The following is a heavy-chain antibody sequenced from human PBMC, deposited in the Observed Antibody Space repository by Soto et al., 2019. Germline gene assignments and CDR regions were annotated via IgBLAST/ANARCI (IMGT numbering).Heavy chain of an antibody. CDR3: ARGDVVVVAAPPYYYMDV. V-gene: IGHV1-46*03. Sequence: ASVKVSCKASGYTFTSYYMHWVRQAPGQGLERMGIINPSGGSTSYAQKFQGRVTMTRDTSTSTVYMELSSLRSEDTAVYYCARGDVVVVAAPPYYYMDVWGKGTTVTVSS. J-gene: IGHJ6*03. D-gene: IGHD2-15*01. CDR2: INPSGGST. CDR1: GYTFTSYY.